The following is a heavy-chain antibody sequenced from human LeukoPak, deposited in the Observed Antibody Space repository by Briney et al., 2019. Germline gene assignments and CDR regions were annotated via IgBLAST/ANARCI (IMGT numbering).Heavy chain of an antibody. CDR2: IKPDGGEK. Sequence: GGSLRLSCEASGFTFSRFWMSWVRQAPGKELEWVANIKPDGGEKYYVDSVKGRFTISRDNAKNSLYLQVNSLRAEDTAVYYCARDRDGYFDYWGQGSLVTVSS. D-gene: IGHD3-22*01. CDR1: GFTFSRFW. V-gene: IGHV3-7*01. CDR3: ARDRDGYFDY. J-gene: IGHJ4*02.